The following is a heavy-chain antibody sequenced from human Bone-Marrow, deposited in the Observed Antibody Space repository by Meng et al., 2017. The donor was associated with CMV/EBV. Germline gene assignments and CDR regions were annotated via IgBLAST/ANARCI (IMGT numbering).Heavy chain of an antibody. D-gene: IGHD1-26*01. V-gene: IGHV3-74*01. CDR3: ARDDREGSYSYYYYGMDV. CDR2: INPDGSST. Sequence: GESLKISCAASGFMFSTYWMHWVRQAAGKGLVWVSRINPDGSSTSYADSVKGRFTVSRDNAKNTLYLQMNSLRAEDTAVYYCARDDREGSYSYYYYGMDVWGQGTTVTVAS. CDR1: GFMFSTYW. J-gene: IGHJ6*01.